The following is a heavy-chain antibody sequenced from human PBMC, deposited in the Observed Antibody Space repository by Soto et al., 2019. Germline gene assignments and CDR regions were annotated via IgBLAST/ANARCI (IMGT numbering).Heavy chain of an antibody. D-gene: IGHD3-10*01. CDR1: GFSLSNARMG. Sequence: QVTLKESGPVLVKPTETLTLTCTVSGFSLSNARMGVSWIRQPPGKALEWLAHLFSNDEKSYSTSLKSRLTSAADRSKIHVDRTATNIDPVDTATYYCPVIVAMGDLLLGPYFDHWCEGTLVTVSS. J-gene: IGHJ4*02. CDR3: PVIVAMGDLLLGPYFDH. V-gene: IGHV2-26*01. CDR2: LFSNDEK.